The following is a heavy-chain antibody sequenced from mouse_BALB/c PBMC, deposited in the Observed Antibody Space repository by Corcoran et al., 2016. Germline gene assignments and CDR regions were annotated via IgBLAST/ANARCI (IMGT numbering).Heavy chain of an antibody. D-gene: IGHD1-1*01. J-gene: IGHJ4*01. CDR1: GYSFTGYT. CDR2: INPYNGGT. CDR3: ARISYEGHYYAMDY. Sequence: EVQLQQSGPELVKPGASMKISCKASGYSFTGYTMNWVKQSHGKNLEWIGLINPYNGGTSYNQKFKGKATLTVDKSSSTAYMEILSLTSEDSAVYYCARISYEGHYYAMDYWGQGTAVTVSS. V-gene: IGHV1-18*01.